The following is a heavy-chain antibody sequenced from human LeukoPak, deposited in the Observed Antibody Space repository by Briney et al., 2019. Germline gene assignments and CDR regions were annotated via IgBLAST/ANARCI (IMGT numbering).Heavy chain of an antibody. CDR2: TYYRSKWNN. J-gene: IGHJ4*02. Sequence: SQTLSLTCAISGDSVSSKSAWNWIRQSPSRGLEWLGRTYYRSKWNNNYAVSVKSQITINPDTSKNQFSLQLYSVTAEDTAVYYCARGDQSFDYWGQGTLVTVSS. CDR1: GDSVSSKSA. CDR3: ARGDQSFDY. V-gene: IGHV6-1*01. D-gene: IGHD5-24*01.